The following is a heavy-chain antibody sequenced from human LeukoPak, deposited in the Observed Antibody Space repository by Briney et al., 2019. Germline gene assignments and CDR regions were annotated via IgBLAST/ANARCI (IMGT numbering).Heavy chain of an antibody. CDR1: GGSISSYY. CDR3: ATGDSSGYYFAEYFQH. V-gene: IGHV4-59*08. D-gene: IGHD3-22*01. Sequence: PSETLSLTCTVSGGSISSYYWSWVRQPPGKGLEWIGYCYYSGSTNYNPSLRSRVTISVDTSKNQFSLKLSSVTAADTAVYYCATGDSSGYYFAEYFQHWGQGTLVTVSS. CDR2: CYYSGST. J-gene: IGHJ1*01.